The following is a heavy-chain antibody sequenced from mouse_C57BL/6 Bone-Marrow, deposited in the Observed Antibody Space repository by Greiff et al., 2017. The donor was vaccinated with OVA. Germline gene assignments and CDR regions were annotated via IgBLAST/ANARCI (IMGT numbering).Heavy chain of an antibody. V-gene: IGHV1-64*01. CDR1: GYTFTSYW. Sequence: VQLQQSGAELVKPGASVKLSCKASGYTFTSYWMHWVKQRPGQGLEWIGMIHPNSGSTNYNEKFKSKATLTVDKSSSTAYMQLSSLTSEDSAVYYCARGDYYGSSIDYWGQGTTLTVSS. J-gene: IGHJ2*01. D-gene: IGHD1-1*01. CDR3: ARGDYYGSSIDY. CDR2: IHPNSGST.